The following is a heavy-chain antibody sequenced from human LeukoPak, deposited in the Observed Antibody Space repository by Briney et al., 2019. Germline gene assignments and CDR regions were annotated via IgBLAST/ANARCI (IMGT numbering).Heavy chain of an antibody. J-gene: IGHJ4*02. CDR3: VRRYSSGWSFDH. Sequence: SETLSLTCADPGYSISSGYYWGWIRQPPGKGLEWIGRMYHSGSTYYNQSLKSRVTISVDTSKNQFSLRLSSVTAADTAVFYCVRRYSSGWSFDHWSQGTLVTVSS. CDR2: MYHSGST. D-gene: IGHD6-19*01. V-gene: IGHV4-38-2*01. CDR1: GYSISSGYY.